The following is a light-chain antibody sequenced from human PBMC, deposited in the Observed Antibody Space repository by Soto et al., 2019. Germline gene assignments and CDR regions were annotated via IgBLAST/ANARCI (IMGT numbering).Light chain of an antibody. Sequence: QSVLTQPPSASGSPGQRVTIACSGSSSNIGSNTVNWYQQLPGTAPRLLIYSNKRPSGVPDRFSGSKSGTSASLAISGLQSEHEADYFCAAWDDSLPGVVFGGGTKLTVL. J-gene: IGLJ2*01. CDR2: SN. CDR3: AAWDDSLPGVV. CDR1: SSNIGSNT. V-gene: IGLV1-44*01.